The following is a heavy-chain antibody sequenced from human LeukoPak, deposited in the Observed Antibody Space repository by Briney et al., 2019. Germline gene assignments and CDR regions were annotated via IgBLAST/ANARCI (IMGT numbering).Heavy chain of an antibody. CDR2: ISGSGGST. D-gene: IGHD2-2*01. CDR1: GFTFSSYA. Sequence: PGGSLRLSCAASGFTFSSYAMSWVRQAPGKGLEWVLAISGSGGSTYYADSVKGRFTISRDNSKNTLYLQMNSLRAEDTAVYYCAKSPKKYCSSTSCYYWFDPWGQGTLVTVSS. J-gene: IGHJ5*02. V-gene: IGHV3-23*01. CDR3: AKSPKKYCSSTSCYYWFDP.